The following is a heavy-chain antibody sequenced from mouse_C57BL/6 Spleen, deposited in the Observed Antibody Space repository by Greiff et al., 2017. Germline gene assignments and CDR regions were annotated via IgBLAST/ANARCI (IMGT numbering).Heavy chain of an antibody. CDR3: ARSDGYYDFDY. Sequence: EVKLVESGGGLVKPGGSLKLSCAASGFTFSDYGMHWVRQAPEKGLEWVAYISSGSSTIYYADTVKGRFTISRDNAKNTLFLQMTSLRSEDTAMYYCARSDGYYDFDYWGQGTTRTVSS. V-gene: IGHV5-17*01. J-gene: IGHJ2*01. CDR2: ISSGSSTI. CDR1: GFTFSDYG. D-gene: IGHD2-3*01.